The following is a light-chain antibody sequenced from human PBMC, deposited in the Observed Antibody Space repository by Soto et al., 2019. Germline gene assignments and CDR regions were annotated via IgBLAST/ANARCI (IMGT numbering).Light chain of an antibody. CDR2: DVS. CDR1: SSDVGGYNY. J-gene: IGLJ1*01. CDR3: SSYAGSYTYV. V-gene: IGLV2-11*01. Sequence: QSVLTQPRSVSGSPGQSVTISCTGTSSDVGGYNYVSWYQQHPGKAPKFIIYDVSKRPSGVPDRFSGSKSGNTASLIIYGLQAEDEADYYCSSYAGSYTYVFGTGTKLTVL.